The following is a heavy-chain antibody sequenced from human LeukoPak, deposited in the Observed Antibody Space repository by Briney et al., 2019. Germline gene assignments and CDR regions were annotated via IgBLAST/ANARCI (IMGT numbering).Heavy chain of an antibody. CDR3: ARHGSSYDSSGYYGNDY. CDR2: IDPSDSYT. CDR1: GYSFTSYW. D-gene: IGHD3-22*01. Sequence: GESLKISCKGSGYSFTSYWISWVRQMPGKGLEWMGRIDPSDSYTNYSPSFQGHVTISADESISTAYLQWSSLKASDTAMYYCARHGSSYDSSGYYGNDYWGQGTLVTVSS. J-gene: IGHJ4*02. V-gene: IGHV5-10-1*01.